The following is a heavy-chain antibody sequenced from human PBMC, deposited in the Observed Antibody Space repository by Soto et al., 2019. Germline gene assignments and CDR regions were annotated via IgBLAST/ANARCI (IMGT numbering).Heavy chain of an antibody. V-gene: IGHV3-7*01. CDR2: TNQDESEK. J-gene: IGHJ5*02. CDR1: GITLTRSW. CDR3: ARDSGNCPRTSFCLEH. Sequence: PGGSLRLSCTASGITLTRSWMSWVRQPPGGGLEWVAETNQDESEKYYVDSVRGRFTVSRDNAQNTVYLQMNSLRVEDTGVYYCARDSGNCPRTSFCLEHWGQGIPVTVSS. D-gene: IGHD2-2*01.